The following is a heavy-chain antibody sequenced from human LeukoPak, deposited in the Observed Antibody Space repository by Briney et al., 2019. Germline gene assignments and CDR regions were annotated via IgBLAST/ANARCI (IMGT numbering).Heavy chain of an antibody. Sequence: GGSLRLSCAASGFTFSSYSMTWVRQAPGKGLEWVSYISSSSTIYYADSVKGRFTISRDNAKNSLYLQMNSLRAEDTAVYYCARERWFDYWGQGTLVTVSS. CDR3: ARERWFDY. CDR2: ISSSSTI. CDR1: GFTFSSYS. J-gene: IGHJ4*02. V-gene: IGHV3-48*01. D-gene: IGHD2-15*01.